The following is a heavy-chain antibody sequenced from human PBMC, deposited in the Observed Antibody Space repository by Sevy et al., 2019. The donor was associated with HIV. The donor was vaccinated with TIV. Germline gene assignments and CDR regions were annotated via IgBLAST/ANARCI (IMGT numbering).Heavy chain of an antibody. CDR1: GDSMNSATYS. CDR2: VYFSGGI. CDR3: AKAEAFGLLKNVFDQ. J-gene: IGHJ3*01. Sequence: SETLSLTCEVSGDSMNSATYSWSWIRQPPGGGLEWIGYVYFSGGIYYNPSLESRVTISVARSRKDFSLKLTCVTSADTAVYYCAKAEAFGLLKNVFDQWGQGTTVTVSS. D-gene: IGHD2-21*01. V-gene: IGHV4-30-2*01.